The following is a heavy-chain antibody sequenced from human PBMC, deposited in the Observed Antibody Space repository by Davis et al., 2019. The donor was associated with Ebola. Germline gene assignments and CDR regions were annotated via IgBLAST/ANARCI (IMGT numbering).Heavy chain of an antibody. D-gene: IGHD3-3*01. CDR3: ARGIGRNYDFWSGTYYYYYMDV. J-gene: IGHJ6*03. CDR2: MNPNSGNT. V-gene: IGHV1-8*03. CDR1: GYTFTSYD. Sequence: ASVKVSCKASGYTFTSYDINWVRQATGQGLEWMGWMNPNSGNTGYAQKFQGRVTITRNTSISTAYMELSSLRSEDTAVYYCARGIGRNYDFWSGTYYYYYMDVWGKGTTVTVSS.